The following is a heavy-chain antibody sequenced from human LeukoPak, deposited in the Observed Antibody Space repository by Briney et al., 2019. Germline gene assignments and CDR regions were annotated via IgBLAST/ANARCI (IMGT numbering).Heavy chain of an antibody. CDR1: GGSISSGGYY. D-gene: IGHD1-26*01. Sequence: SQTLSLTCTVSGGSISSGGYYWSWIRQHPGKGLEWIGYIYYSGSTYYNPSLKSRVTISVDTSKNQFSLKLSSVTAADTAVYYCARGWVPYSGSYWHWGQGTLVTVSS. CDR3: ARGWVPYSGSYWH. V-gene: IGHV4-31*03. J-gene: IGHJ4*02. CDR2: IYYSGST.